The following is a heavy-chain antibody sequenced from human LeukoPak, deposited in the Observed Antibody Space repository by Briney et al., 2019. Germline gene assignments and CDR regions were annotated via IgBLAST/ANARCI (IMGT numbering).Heavy chain of an antibody. CDR1: GFTFSSYS. J-gene: IGHJ4*02. D-gene: IGHD6-25*01. CDR2: ISSSSSYI. V-gene: IGHV3-21*01. CDR3: ARDPVGGLLSYYFDY. Sequence: PGGSLRLSCAASGFTFSSYSMNWVRQAPGKGLEWVSSISSSSSYIYYADSVKGRFTISRDNSKNTLYLQMNSLRAEDAAVYYCARDPVGGLLSYYFDYWGQGTLVTVSS.